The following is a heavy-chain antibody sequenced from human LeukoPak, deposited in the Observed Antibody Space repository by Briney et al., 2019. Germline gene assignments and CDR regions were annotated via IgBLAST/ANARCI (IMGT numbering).Heavy chain of an antibody. V-gene: IGHV4-59*01. D-gene: IGHD6-13*01. CDR3: AQTYSSSWSHAGDAFDI. Sequence: SETLSLTCTVSGGSISSYYWSWIRQPPGKGLEWIGYIYYSGSTNYNPSLKSRVTISVDTSKNQFSLKLSSVTAADTAVYYCAQTYSSSWSHAGDAFDIWGQGTMVTVSS. J-gene: IGHJ3*02. CDR2: IYYSGST. CDR1: GGSISSYY.